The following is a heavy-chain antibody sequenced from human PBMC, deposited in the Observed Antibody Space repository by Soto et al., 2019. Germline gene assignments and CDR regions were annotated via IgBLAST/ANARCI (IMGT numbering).Heavy chain of an antibody. J-gene: IGHJ4*02. V-gene: IGHV1-18*01. D-gene: IGHD3-10*01. CDR1: GYTFISYG. CDR2: ISGYNGNT. Sequence: ASVKVSCKASGYTFISYGSIWVRQAPGQGLEWMGWISGYNGNTNYAQKVQGRVTMTTDTSTSTAYMELRSLRYDDTAVYYCARDSGSHLSAPGAVFDYSGQGAQVAVCS. CDR3: ARDSGSHLSAPGAVFDY.